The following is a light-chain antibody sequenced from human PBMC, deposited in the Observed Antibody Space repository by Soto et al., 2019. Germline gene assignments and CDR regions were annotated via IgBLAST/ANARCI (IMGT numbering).Light chain of an antibody. J-gene: IGLJ1*01. V-gene: IGLV2-23*01. CDR2: EGF. Sequence: QSALTQPASVSGSPGQSITLSCTGTSSDVGSYNLVSWYQQHPGKAPKLMISEGFKRPSGVSNRFSGSKSGNTASLTISGLQAEDEADYFCCSFAGGSTYVFGTGTKLTVL. CDR3: CSFAGGSTYV. CDR1: SSDVGSYNL.